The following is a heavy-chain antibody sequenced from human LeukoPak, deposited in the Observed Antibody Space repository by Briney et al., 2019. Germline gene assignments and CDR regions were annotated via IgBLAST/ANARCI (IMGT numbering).Heavy chain of an antibody. CDR3: AIKGKGAYSYGHLGY. CDR2: IYSADST. D-gene: IGHD5-18*01. J-gene: IGHJ4*02. Sequence: GGSLRLSCAASGFTVNSDYMSWVRQAPGKGLERVSLIYSADSTYYADSAKGRFTISRDSSKNTLYLQMDSLRAEDTAVYYCAIKGKGAYSYGHLGYWGQGTLVTVSS. V-gene: IGHV3-66*01. CDR1: GFTVNSDY.